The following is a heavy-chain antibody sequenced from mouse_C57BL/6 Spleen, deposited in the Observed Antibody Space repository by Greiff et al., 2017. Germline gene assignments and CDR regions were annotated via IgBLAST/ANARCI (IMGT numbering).Heavy chain of an antibody. J-gene: IGHJ4*01. CDR1: GYNFTSYG. CDR2: IYPRSGYP. V-gene: IGHV1-81*01. Sequence: VQLVESGAELARPGASVKLSCKASGYNFTSYGISWVKQRTGQGLEWIGEIYPRSGYPYYNEKFKGKATLTADKSSSTAYMELLSLTSEDTAVFFCARSFARDYCGQGTSGTVSS. CDR3: ARSFARDY.